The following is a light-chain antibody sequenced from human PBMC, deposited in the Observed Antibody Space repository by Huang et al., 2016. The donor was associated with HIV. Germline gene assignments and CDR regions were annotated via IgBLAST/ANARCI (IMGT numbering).Light chain of an antibody. CDR2: GAS. CDR3: QQYNDWPPWT. CDR1: QSVYSN. V-gene: IGKV3-15*01. J-gene: IGKJ1*01. Sequence: EIVMTQSPATLSVSPGERATLSCRASQSVYSNLAWYQQKPGQAPRLLVYGASTRATDIPARFSGSGSGTEFSLTISSLQSEDFAVYYCQQYNDWPPWTCGQGTKVEIK.